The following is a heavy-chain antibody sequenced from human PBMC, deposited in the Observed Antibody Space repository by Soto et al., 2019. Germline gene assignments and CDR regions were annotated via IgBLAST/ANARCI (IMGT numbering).Heavy chain of an antibody. CDR3: ARGRWFRGVLMVYAPGNWFDP. CDR1: GGSISSGDYY. J-gene: IGHJ5*02. D-gene: IGHD2-8*01. CDR2: IYYSGST. V-gene: IGHV4-30-4*01. Sequence: SETLSLTCTVSGGSISSGDYYWSWIRQPPGKGLEWIGYIYYSGSTNYNPSLKSRVTISVDTSKNQFSLKLSSVTAADTAVYYCARGRWFRGVLMVYAPGNWFDPWGQGTLVTVSS.